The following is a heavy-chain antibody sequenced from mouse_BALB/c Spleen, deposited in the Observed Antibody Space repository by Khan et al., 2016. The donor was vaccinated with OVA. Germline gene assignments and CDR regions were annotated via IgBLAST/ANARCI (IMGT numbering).Heavy chain of an antibody. CDR3: TRIYRSDLDY. D-gene: IGHD6-1*01. V-gene: IGHV1-20*02. Sequence: VQLKESGPDLVRPGASVKISCKASGYSFTGYFMNWVMQSHGKSLEWIGRINPHIGETFYNQRFKDMAILTVDESSNTAHMELRSLASEDSAVYYCTRIYRSDLDYWGQGTTLTVSS. CDR2: INPHIGET. J-gene: IGHJ2*01. CDR1: GYSFTGYF.